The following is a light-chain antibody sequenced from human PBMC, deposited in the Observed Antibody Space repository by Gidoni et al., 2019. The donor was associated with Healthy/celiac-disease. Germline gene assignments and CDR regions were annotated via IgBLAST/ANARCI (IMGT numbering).Light chain of an antibody. J-gene: IGKJ5*01. CDR2: GAS. CDR3: QQYNNWPGIT. Sequence: ILITQSPVTLSVSPGERATLSCRASQSVSSNLAWYQQKPGKAPRLLIYGASTRDTGIPARFSGSGSGTEFTLTISSLQSEDFAIYYCQQYNNWPGITFGQGTRLEIK. CDR1: QSVSSN. V-gene: IGKV3-15*01.